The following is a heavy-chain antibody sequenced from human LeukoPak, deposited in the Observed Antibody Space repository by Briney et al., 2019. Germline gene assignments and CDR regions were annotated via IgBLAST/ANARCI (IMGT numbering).Heavy chain of an antibody. CDR1: GGSISSSSYY. D-gene: IGHD3-22*01. J-gene: IGHJ4*02. V-gene: IGHV4-39*02. CDR2: IYYSGST. CDR3: ARETGIVYYYDSSGYFDY. Sequence: SETLSLAXTVSGGSISSSSYYWGCIRQPPGKGLEWIGCIYYSGSTYYNPSLKSRVTISVDTSKNQFSLKLSSVTAADTAVYYCARETGIVYYYDSSGYFDYWGQGTLVTVSS.